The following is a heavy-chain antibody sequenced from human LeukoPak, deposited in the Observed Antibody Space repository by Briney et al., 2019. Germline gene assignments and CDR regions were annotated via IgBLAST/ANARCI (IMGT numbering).Heavy chain of an antibody. J-gene: IGHJ3*02. CDR2: ISNSGGNT. V-gene: IGHV3-23*01. CDR1: GFTFTTYA. CDR3: AKDGGI. D-gene: IGHD3-3*01. Sequence: GGSLRLSCAASGFTFTTYAMTWVRQAPGKGLEWVSAISNSGGNTYYADSVKGRFTISRDNSENTLYLQMNSLRAEDTAVYYCAKDGGIWGQGTMVTVSS.